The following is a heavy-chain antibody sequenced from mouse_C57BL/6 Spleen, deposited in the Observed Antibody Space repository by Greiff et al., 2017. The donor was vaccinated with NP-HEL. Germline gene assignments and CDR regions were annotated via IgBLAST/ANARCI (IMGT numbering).Heavy chain of an antibody. CDR3: PIYYGYAWYFDV. Sequence: QVQLQQPGADLVRPGASVTLSCKASAYPFTDYELHWVKQTPVHGLDWIGAIDPETGGTAYNQKFKGKAILTADKASSTAYMELRSLTSEDSAVYYCPIYYGYAWYFDVWGTGTTVTVSS. D-gene: IGHD2-2*01. CDR1: AYPFTDYE. J-gene: IGHJ1*03. CDR2: IDPETGGT. V-gene: IGHV1-15*01.